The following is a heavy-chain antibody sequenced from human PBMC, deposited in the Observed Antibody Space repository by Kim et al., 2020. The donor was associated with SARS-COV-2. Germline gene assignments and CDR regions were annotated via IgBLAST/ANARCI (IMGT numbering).Heavy chain of an antibody. CDR2: IRSKAYGGTT. CDR3: TRDDGGSGYSAQMGY. D-gene: IGHD3-22*01. Sequence: GGSLRLSCTASGFTFGDYAMSWFRQAPGKGLEWVGFIRSKAYGGTTEYAASVKGRFTISRDDSKSIAYLQMNSLKTEDTAVYYCTRDDGGSGYSAQMGYWGQGTLVTVSS. CDR1: GFTFGDYA. J-gene: IGHJ4*02. V-gene: IGHV3-49*03.